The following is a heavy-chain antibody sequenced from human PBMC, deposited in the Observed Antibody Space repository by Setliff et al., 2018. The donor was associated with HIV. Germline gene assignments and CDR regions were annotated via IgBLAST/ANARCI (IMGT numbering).Heavy chain of an antibody. CDR2: IYTSGST. V-gene: IGHV4-61*09. Sequence: SETLSLTCTVSGGSLSSGIYYWSWIRQPAGQGLEWIGHIYTSGSTHYSPSVKSRVTISEDTSKNQVSLKVSSVTAADTAVYYCASLSRDLVVVTALYFHHWGQGTLVTVSS. CDR3: ASLSRDLVVVTALYFHH. J-gene: IGHJ1*01. CDR1: GGSLSSGIYY. D-gene: IGHD2-21*02.